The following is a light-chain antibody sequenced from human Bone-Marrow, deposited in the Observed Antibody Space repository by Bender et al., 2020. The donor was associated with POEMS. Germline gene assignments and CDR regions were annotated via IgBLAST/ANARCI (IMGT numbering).Light chain of an antibody. J-gene: IGLJ1*01. CDR1: SSDVGGYNY. CDR2: DVS. Sequence: QSALTQPPSVSGSPGQSVTISCTGTSSDVGGYNYVSWYQQHPGKAPQLMIYDVSYRPSGISNRFSGSKSGNTASLTISGLQAEDEADYYCYSYAGSSTYVFGTGTKVTVL. V-gene: IGLV2-14*03. CDR3: YSYAGSSTYV.